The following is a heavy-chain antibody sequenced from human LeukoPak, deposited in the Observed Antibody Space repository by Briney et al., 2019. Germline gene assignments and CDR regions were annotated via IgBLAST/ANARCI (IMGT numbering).Heavy chain of an antibody. CDR1: GFTFSSYW. V-gene: IGHV3-7*01. J-gene: IGHJ4*02. CDR3: ARDYTPNPNYYDSSGYPY. CDR2: IKQDGSEK. D-gene: IGHD3-22*01. Sequence: GGSLRLSCAASGFTFSSYWMSWVRQAPGKGLEWVANIKQDGSEKYYVDSVKGRFTISRDNAKNSLYLQMNSLRAEDTAVYYCARDYTPNPNYYDSSGYPYWGQGTLVTVSS.